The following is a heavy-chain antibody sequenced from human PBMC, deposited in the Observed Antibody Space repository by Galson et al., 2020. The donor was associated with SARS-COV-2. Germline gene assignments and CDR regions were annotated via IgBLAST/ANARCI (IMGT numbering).Heavy chain of an antibody. Sequence: ASVKVSCKVSGYTLTELSMHWARQAPGKGLEWMGGFDPEDGETIYAQKFQGRVTMTEDTSTDTAYMELSSLRSEDTAVYYCATAPAYCGGDCYHWFDPWGQGTLVTVSS. D-gene: IGHD2-21*02. CDR3: ATAPAYCGGDCYHWFDP. V-gene: IGHV1-24*01. J-gene: IGHJ5*02. CDR2: FDPEDGET. CDR1: GYTLTELS.